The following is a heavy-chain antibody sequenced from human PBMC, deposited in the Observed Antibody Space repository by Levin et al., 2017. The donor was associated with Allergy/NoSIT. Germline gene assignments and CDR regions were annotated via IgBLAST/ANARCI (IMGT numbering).Heavy chain of an antibody. Sequence: GESLKISCAASGFTFSSYGMHWVRQAPGKGLEWVAVIWYDGSNKYYADSVKGRFTISRDNSKNTLYLQMNSLRAEDTAVYYCARDYYFYYGMDVWGQGTTVTVSS. CDR3: ARDYYFYYGMDV. J-gene: IGHJ6*02. V-gene: IGHV3-33*01. CDR2: IWYDGSNK. CDR1: GFTFSSYG.